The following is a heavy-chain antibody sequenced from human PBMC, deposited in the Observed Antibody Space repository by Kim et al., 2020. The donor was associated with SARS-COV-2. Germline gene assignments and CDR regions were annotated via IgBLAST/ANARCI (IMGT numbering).Heavy chain of an antibody. CDR2: ISYDGSNK. D-gene: IGHD3-22*01. J-gene: IGHJ6*01. CDR3: ASPFYYYSIGYYY. CDR1: GFTFSSYA. Sequence: GGSLRLSCAASGFTFSSYAMHWVRQAPGKGLEWVAVISYDGSNKYYAYSVKGRFTISRYNSKNTLYLQMNSLRSEYTAVYFCASPFYYYSIGYYY. V-gene: IGHV3-30*04.